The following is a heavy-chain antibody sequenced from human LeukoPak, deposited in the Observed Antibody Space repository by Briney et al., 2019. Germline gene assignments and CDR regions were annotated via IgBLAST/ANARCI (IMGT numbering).Heavy chain of an antibody. CDR1: GYSISSGYY. Sequence: SETLPLTCTVSGYSISSGYYWGWIRQPPGKGLEWIGSIYHSGSTYYNPSLKSRVTISVDTSKNQFSLKLSSVTAADTAVYYCASSYYDSSGYYPFDYWGQGTLVTVSS. J-gene: IGHJ4*02. D-gene: IGHD3-22*01. V-gene: IGHV4-38-2*02. CDR3: ASSYYDSSGYYPFDY. CDR2: IYHSGST.